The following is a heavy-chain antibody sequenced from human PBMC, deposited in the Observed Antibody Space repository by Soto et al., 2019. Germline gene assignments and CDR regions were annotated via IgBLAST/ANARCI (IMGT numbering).Heavy chain of an antibody. CDR2: IYYSGST. CDR3: ARVAYCSGGSCYSGYYYYGVDV. Sequence: SETLSLTCTVSGGSISSGDYYWSWIRQHPGKGLEWIGYIYYSGSTYYNPSLKSRVTISVDTSKNQFSLKLSSVTAADTAVYYCARVAYCSGGSCYSGYYYYGVDVWGQGTTVTVSS. D-gene: IGHD2-15*01. CDR1: GGSISSGDYY. V-gene: IGHV4-31*03. J-gene: IGHJ6*02.